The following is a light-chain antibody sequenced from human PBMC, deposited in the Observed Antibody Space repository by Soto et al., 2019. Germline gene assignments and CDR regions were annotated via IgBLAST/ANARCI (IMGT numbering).Light chain of an antibody. CDR1: QSVSSNY. J-gene: IGKJ1*01. CDR3: QQYGSSYLWT. Sequence: EIVLQQSACALPLSPEKRATLSCTVSQSVSSNYLAWYQQKPGQAPRLLIYGASSRATGIPDRFSGSGSGTDFTLTIRSLEPEDFAVYYCQQYGSSYLWTFGQGTKVDI. V-gene: IGKV3-20*01. CDR2: GAS.